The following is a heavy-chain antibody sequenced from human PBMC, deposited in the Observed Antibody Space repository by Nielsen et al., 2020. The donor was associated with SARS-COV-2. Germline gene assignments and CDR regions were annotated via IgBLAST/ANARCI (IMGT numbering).Heavy chain of an antibody. Sequence: WLRQPPGQGLEWIRRIDYSGSTNYNPSPKSRVTISVDTSKNQFSLKLNSVTAADTAVYYCARLEPPRRRPLGVYAMGNNWFDPWGQGTLVTVSS. D-gene: IGHD2-8*02. CDR2: IDYSGST. V-gene: IGHV4-39*01. CDR3: ARLEPPRRRPLGVYAMGNNWFDP. J-gene: IGHJ5*02.